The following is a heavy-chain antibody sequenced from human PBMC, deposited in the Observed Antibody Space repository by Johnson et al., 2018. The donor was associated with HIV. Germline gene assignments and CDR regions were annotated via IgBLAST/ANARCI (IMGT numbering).Heavy chain of an antibody. J-gene: IGHJ3*02. V-gene: IGHV3-7*05. CDR3: ARSGHYELNAFDI. Sequence: VQLVESGGGLVQPGGSLRLSCAASGFTFSSYWMSWVRQAPGKGLEWVANIKQDGSEKCYVDSVKGRFTISRDNAKNSLYLQMNSLKAEDTAVYYCARSGHYELNAFDIWGQGTMVTVSS. CDR2: IKQDGSEK. D-gene: IGHD4-17*01. CDR1: GFTFSSYW.